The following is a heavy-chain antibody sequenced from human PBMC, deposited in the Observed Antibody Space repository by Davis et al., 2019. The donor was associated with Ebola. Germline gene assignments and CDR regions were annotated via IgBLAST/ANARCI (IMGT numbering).Heavy chain of an antibody. CDR1: GFTLSSYW. CDR3: ARDRMTTVTL. Sequence: GESLKISCAASGFTLSSYWMHWVRQAPGKGLVWVSRINSDGSSTSYADSVKGRFTISRDNAKNTLYLQKNSLRAEDTAVYYCARDRMTTVTLWGQGTTVTVSS. CDR2: INSDGSST. V-gene: IGHV3-74*01. J-gene: IGHJ6*02. D-gene: IGHD4-17*01.